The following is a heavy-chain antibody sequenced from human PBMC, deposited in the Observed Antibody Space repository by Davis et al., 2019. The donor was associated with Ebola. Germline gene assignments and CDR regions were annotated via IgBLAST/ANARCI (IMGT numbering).Heavy chain of an antibody. Sequence: GGSLRLSCAASGFTFSNYAMHWVRQAPGKGLEWVALISFDGTWTDYTDSVKGRFTISRDNSKNTLYLQMNSLRAEDTAVYYCANYPADDGSGWYLGLFAPTWGQGTLVTVSS. D-gene: IGHD6-19*01. CDR3: ANYPADDGSGWYLGLFAPT. V-gene: IGHV3-30*04. J-gene: IGHJ5*02. CDR2: ISFDGTWT. CDR1: GFTFSNYA.